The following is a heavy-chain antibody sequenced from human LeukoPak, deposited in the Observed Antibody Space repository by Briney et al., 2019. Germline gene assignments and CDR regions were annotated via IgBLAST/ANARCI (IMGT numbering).Heavy chain of an antibody. CDR1: GGSISSSSYY. CDR2: IYYSGST. CDR3: ARGGGPPSYLDF. D-gene: IGHD3-16*01. Sequence: SETLSLTCTVSGGSISSSSYYWGWIRQPPGKGLEWIGSIYYSGSTYYNPSLKSRVTISVDTSKNQFSLKLSSVTAADTAVYYCARGGGPPSYLDFWGQGALVTVSS. J-gene: IGHJ4*02. V-gene: IGHV4-39*07.